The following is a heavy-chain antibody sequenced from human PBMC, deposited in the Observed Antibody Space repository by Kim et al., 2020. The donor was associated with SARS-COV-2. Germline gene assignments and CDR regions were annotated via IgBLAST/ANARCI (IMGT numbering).Heavy chain of an antibody. V-gene: IGHV4-34*01. CDR1: GGSFSGYY. J-gene: IGHJ4*02. CDR2: INHSGST. Sequence: SETLSLTCAVYGGSFSGYYWSWIRQPPGKGLEWIGEINHSGSTNYNPSLKSRVTISVDTSKNQFSLKLSSVTAADTAVYYCARGRSSSLRACDYWGQGTLVTVSS. CDR3: ARGRSSSLRACDY. D-gene: IGHD6-6*01.